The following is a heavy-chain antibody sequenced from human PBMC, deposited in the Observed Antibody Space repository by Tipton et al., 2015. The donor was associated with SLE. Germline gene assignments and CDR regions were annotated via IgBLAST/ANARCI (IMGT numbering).Heavy chain of an antibody. CDR1: GGSFSGYN. J-gene: IGHJ4*02. CDR3: ALKRGWFGELLHY. Sequence: TLSLTCTVSGGSFSGYNWSWIRQPPGKGLQWIGEINHTGSTNYNPSLKSRVTISVDTSKNQFSLKLSSVTAADTAVYYCALKRGWFGELLHYWGQGTLVTVSS. V-gene: IGHV4-34*01. CDR2: INHTGST. D-gene: IGHD3-10*01.